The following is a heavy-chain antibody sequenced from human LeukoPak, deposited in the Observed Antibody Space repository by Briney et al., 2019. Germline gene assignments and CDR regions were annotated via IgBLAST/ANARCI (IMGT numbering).Heavy chain of an antibody. CDR3: AKALVGITTFDY. V-gene: IGHV3-23*01. CDR1: GFTFSSYA. J-gene: IGHJ4*02. D-gene: IGHD1-26*01. CDR2: ITGGGGST. Sequence: GGSLRLSCVASGFTFSSYAMSWVRQAPGKGLEWVSAITGGGGSTYYADSVKGRFTISRDNSKNTLYLQMNSLRAEDTAVYHCAKALVGITTFDYWGQGTLVTVSS.